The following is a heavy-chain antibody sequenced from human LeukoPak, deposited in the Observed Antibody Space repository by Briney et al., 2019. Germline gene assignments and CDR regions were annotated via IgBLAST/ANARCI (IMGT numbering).Heavy chain of an antibody. D-gene: IGHD5-18*01. Sequence: PRGSLRLSCAASGFTFSSYGMHWVRQAPGKGLEWVAFIRYDGSNKYYADSVKGRFTISRDNSKNTLYLQMNSLRAEDTAVYYCAKDGIPSLGGAAKPGYSYGSPFDYWGQGTLVTVSS. V-gene: IGHV3-30*02. CDR3: AKDGIPSLGGAAKPGYSYGSPFDY. J-gene: IGHJ4*02. CDR2: IRYDGSNK. CDR1: GFTFSSYG.